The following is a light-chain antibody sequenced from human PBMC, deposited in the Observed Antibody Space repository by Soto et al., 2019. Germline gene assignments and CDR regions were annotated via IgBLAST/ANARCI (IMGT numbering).Light chain of an antibody. CDR3: QQYDNLPLT. CDR2: DAS. CDR1: QDISNY. J-gene: IGKJ3*01. V-gene: IGKV1-33*01. Sequence: DIQMTQSPSSLSASVGDRVTITCQARQDISNYLNWYQQKPGKAPKLLIYDASNFETGVPSRFSGSGSGTDFTFTISSLQPEDIATYYCQQYDNLPLTFGPGTKVDIK.